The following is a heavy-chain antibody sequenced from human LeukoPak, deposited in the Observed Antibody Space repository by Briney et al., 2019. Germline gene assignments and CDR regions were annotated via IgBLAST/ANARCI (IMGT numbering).Heavy chain of an antibody. CDR1: GFTFSNYA. Sequence: GGSLRLSCAASGFTFSNYAMSWVRQAPGKGLEWVSAITGSGDTTIYADSVKGRFTISRDNSKNTLYLQMNSLRAEDKAVYYWANPVFPGTVCYQFDCGGQETLVTVS. CDR3: ANPVFPGTVCYQFDC. CDR2: ITGSGDTT. D-gene: IGHD2-8*02. J-gene: IGHJ4*02. V-gene: IGHV3-23*01.